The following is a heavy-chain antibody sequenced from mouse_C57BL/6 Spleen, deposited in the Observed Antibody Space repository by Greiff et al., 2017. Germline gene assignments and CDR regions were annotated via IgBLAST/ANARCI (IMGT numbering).Heavy chain of an antibody. J-gene: IGHJ3*01. V-gene: IGHV6-3*01. CDR1: GFTFSNYW. CDR2: IRLKSDNYAT. CDR3: TIYYDYDDGAY. Sequence: EVQGVESGGGLVQPGGSMKLSCVASGFTFSNYWMNWVRQSPEKGLEWVAQIRLKSDNYATHYAESVKGRFTISRDDSKSSVYLQMNNLRAEDTGIYYCTIYYDYDDGAYWGQGTLVTVSA. D-gene: IGHD2-4*01.